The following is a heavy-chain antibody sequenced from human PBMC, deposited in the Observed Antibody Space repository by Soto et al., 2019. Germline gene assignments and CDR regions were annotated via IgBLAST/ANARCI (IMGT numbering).Heavy chain of an antibody. D-gene: IGHD3-16*01. V-gene: IGHV3-7*05. CDR3: ASGGHVDY. Sequence: GGSLRLSCAASGFTFSSYWMTWVRQAPGKGLEWVANIKYDGSEKHYVDSVKGRFTISRDNAKNSLYLRMNGLSAEDTAVYYCASGGHVDYCGQGTQVTVSS. J-gene: IGHJ4*02. CDR2: IKYDGSEK. CDR1: GFTFSSYW.